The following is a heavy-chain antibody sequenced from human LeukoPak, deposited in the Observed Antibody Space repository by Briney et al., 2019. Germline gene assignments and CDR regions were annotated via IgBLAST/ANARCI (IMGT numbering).Heavy chain of an antibody. V-gene: IGHV3-23*01. CDR2: TSGSGGRT. D-gene: IGHD4-17*01. CDR3: AKVRLYGDYPEIDY. CDR1: GFTIRTYA. Sequence: SGGSLRLSCAASGFTIRTYAMTWVRQAPGKGLEWVSGTSGSGGRTYYADSVKGRFTISRENSKNTLYLQMNSLRAEDTAVYYCAKVRLYGDYPEIDYWGQGTLVAVSS. J-gene: IGHJ4*02.